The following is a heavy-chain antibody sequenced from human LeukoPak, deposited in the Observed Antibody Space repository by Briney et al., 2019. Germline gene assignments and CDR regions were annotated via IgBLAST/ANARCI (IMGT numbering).Heavy chain of an antibody. J-gene: IGHJ4*02. CDR3: AREYCSGGSCHKPFGY. V-gene: IGHV1-18*01. Sequence: ASVKVSCKASGYTFTSYGISWVRQAPGQGLEWMGWISAYNGNTNYAQKLQGRVTMTTDTSTSTAYMELRSLRSDDTAVYYCAREYCSGGSCHKPFGYWGQGTLVTVSS. D-gene: IGHD2-15*01. CDR1: GYTFTSYG. CDR2: ISAYNGNT.